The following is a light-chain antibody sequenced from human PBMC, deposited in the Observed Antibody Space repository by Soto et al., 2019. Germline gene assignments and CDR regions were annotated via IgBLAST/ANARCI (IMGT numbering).Light chain of an antibody. V-gene: IGLV2-14*01. J-gene: IGLJ2*01. Sequence: QSALTQPASVSGSPGQSITISCSGTSNDVGGYNYVSWYQQHPGKAPNLMIYAVSNRPSGVSNRFSGSKSGNTASLTISGLQAKDEADYYCGSYTSSTTLVVFGGGTKLTVL. CDR1: SNDVGGYNY. CDR2: AVS. CDR3: GSYTSSTTLVV.